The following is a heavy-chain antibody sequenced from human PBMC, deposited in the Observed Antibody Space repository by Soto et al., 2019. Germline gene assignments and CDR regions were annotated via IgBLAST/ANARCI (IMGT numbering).Heavy chain of an antibody. V-gene: IGHV3-30*18. CDR2: ISYDGSNK. D-gene: IGHD2-2*01. CDR3: AKGGMGPDIVLVPAHDY. Sequence: QVQLVESGGGVVQPGRSLRLSCAASGFTFSSYGMHWVRQAPGKGLEWVAVISYDGSNKYYADYVKGRFTISRDNSKNTLYLQMNSLRAEDTAVYYCAKGGMGPDIVLVPAHDYWGQGTLVTVSS. J-gene: IGHJ4*02. CDR1: GFTFSSYG.